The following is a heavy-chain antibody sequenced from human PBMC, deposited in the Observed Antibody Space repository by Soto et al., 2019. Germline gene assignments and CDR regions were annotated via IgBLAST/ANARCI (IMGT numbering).Heavy chain of an antibody. CDR2: IRNRTNNYAT. V-gene: IGHV3-73*01. Sequence: GSLRLSCAASGFTFSDSAMHWVRQASGKGLEWIGRIRNRTNNYATTFIASVRGRFTISRDDSKNTVYLQMNSLRTDDTAVYYCAKVGCSSTNCYVGYYYYGMDVWGQGTTVTVSS. CDR3: AKVGCSSTNCYVGYYYYGMDV. CDR1: GFTFSDSA. D-gene: IGHD2-2*01. J-gene: IGHJ6*02.